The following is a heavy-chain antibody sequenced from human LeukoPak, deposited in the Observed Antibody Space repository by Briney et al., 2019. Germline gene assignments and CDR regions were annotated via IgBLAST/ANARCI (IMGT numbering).Heavy chain of an antibody. CDR1: GFSSSSYA. V-gene: IGHV3-30*04. CDR3: ARDLAAAGTNFDY. CDR2: ISYDGSNK. J-gene: IGHJ4*02. Sequence: GGSLRLSCAASGFSSSSYAIHWVRQAPGKGLEWVAVISYDGSNKYYADSVKGRFTISRDNSKNTLYLQMNSLRAEDTAVYYCARDLAAAGTNFDYWGQGTLVTVSS. D-gene: IGHD6-13*01.